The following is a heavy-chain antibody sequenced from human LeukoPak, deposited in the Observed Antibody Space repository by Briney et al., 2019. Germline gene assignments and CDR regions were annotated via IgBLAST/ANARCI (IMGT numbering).Heavy chain of an antibody. D-gene: IGHD3-16*02. J-gene: IGHJ5*02. CDR3: ARVLSPLDWFDP. CDR2: ISSSGSTI. CDR1: GFTFSSYE. V-gene: IGHV3-48*03. Sequence: GGSLRLSCAASGFTFSSYEMNWVRQAPGKGLEWVSYISSSGSTIYYADSVKGRFTISRDNAKNSLYLQMNSLRAEDTAVYYCARVLSPLDWFDPWGQGTLVTVSS.